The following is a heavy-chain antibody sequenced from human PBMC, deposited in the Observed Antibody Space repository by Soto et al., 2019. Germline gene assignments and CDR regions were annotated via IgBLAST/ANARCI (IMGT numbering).Heavy chain of an antibody. CDR2: IYYSGST. CDR1: GGSISSSSYY. CDR3: ARHAGGLQFLQH. J-gene: IGHJ1*01. Sequence: QLQLQESGPGLVKPSETLSLTCTVSGGSISSSSYYWGWIRQPPGKGLEWIGSIYYSGSTYYNPSLKSRVTISVDTSKNQFPLKLSSVTAADTAVYYCARHAGGLQFLQHWGQGTLVTVSS. V-gene: IGHV4-39*01. D-gene: IGHD6-19*01.